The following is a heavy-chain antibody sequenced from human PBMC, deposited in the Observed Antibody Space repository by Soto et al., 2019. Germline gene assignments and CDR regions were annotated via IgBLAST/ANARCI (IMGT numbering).Heavy chain of an antibody. D-gene: IGHD6-19*01. Sequence: SETLSLTCTVSGGSISSGGYYWSWIRQHPGKGLEWIGYIYYSGSTYYNPSLKSRVTISVDTSKNQFSLKLSSVTAADTAVYYCASLDVQWLVPDYWGQGTLVTVSS. CDR3: ASLDVQWLVPDY. CDR1: GGSISSGGYY. CDR2: IYYSGST. V-gene: IGHV4-31*03. J-gene: IGHJ4*02.